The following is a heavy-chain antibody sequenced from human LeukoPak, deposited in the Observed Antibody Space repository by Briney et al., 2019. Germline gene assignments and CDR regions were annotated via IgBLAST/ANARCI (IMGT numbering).Heavy chain of an antibody. CDR1: AFIFSGHW. V-gene: IGHV3-20*04. J-gene: IGHJ4*02. CDR2: LNWNGSTT. CDR3: VRNTKDY. D-gene: IGHD2-2*01. Sequence: GGSLRLSCEGSAFIFSGHWMNWVRQAQGKGLEWVSGLNWNGSTTGYADSVKGRFTISRDNAKSSLYLQMSSLRAEDTALYYCVRNTKDYWGQGTLVTVSS.